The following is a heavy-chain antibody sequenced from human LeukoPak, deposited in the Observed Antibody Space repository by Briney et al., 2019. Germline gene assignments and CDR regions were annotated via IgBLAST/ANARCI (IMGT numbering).Heavy chain of an antibody. CDR3: AKDPYNWNDDDAFDI. J-gene: IGHJ3*02. CDR2: IRYDGSNK. V-gene: IGHV3-30*02. Sequence: GSLRLSCAASGFTFSSYGMHWVSQAPGKGMEGVAFIRYDGSNKYYADSVKGRFTISRDNSKNTLYLQMNSLRAEDTAVYYCAKDPYNWNDDDAFDIWGQGTMVTVSS. CDR1: GFTFSSYG. D-gene: IGHD1-20*01.